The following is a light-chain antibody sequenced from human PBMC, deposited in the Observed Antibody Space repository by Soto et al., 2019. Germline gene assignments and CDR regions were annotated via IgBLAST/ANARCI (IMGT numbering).Light chain of an antibody. CDR2: GAS. Sequence: EIGLTHSPCTLSVSPGERATLSCGASQSVSSNLAWYQQKPGQAPRLLIYGASTRATGIPARFSGSGSGTEFTLTISSLQSEDFAVYYCQQYNNWPRTFGQGTKVDIK. CDR3: QQYNNWPRT. J-gene: IGKJ1*01. V-gene: IGKV3-15*01. CDR1: QSVSSN.